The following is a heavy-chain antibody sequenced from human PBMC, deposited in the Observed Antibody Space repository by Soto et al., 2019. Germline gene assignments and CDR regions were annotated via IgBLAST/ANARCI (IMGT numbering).Heavy chain of an antibody. CDR2: IYYSGST. CDR3: ARSNNWNYYYYYYYMDV. J-gene: IGHJ6*03. D-gene: IGHD1-7*01. V-gene: IGHV4-59*01. CDR1: GGSISSYY. Sequence: SETLSLTCTVSGGSISSYYWSWIRQPPGKGLEWIGYIYYSGSTNYNPSLKSRVTISVDTSKNQFSLKLSSVTAADTAVYYCARSNNWNYYYYYYYMDVWGKGTTVTVSS.